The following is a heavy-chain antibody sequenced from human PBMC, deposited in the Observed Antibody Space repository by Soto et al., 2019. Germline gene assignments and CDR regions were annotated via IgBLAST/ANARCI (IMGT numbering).Heavy chain of an antibody. V-gene: IGHV3-7*03. Sequence: GGSLRLSCAASSFTFSSYWLSWVRQAPGKGLEWVATIKQDGSENYYVDSAKGRFAISRDNAKNSLYLQMSSLRADDTAVYYCARDGPFISVAAPAFQYAMDVWGQGTTVTVSS. CDR2: IKQDGSEN. J-gene: IGHJ6*02. D-gene: IGHD6-19*01. CDR3: ARDGPFISVAAPAFQYAMDV. CDR1: SFTFSSYW.